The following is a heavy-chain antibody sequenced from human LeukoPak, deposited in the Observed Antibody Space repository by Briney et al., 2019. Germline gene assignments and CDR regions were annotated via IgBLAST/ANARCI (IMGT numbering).Heavy chain of an antibody. V-gene: IGHV3-21*01. CDR3: ARDSGGYYDSSGYYDY. Sequence: GGSLRLSCGASGFTFSSYSMNWVRQAPGKGLEWVSSISSSSSYIYYADSVKGRFTISRDNAKNSLYLQMNSLRAEDTAVYYCARDSGGYYDSSGYYDYWGQGTLVTVSS. CDR2: ISSSSSYI. CDR1: GFTFSSYS. J-gene: IGHJ4*02. D-gene: IGHD3-22*01.